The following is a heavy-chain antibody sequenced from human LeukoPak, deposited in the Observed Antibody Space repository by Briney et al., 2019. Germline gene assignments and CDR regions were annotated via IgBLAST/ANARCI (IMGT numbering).Heavy chain of an antibody. CDR3: VRETGTIGYYMDV. D-gene: IGHD2-15*01. CDR2: ISGGST. Sequence: PGGSLRLSCAASGFTVSSNEMSWVRQAPGKGLEWVSSISGGSTYYADSRKGRFTISRDNSKNTLHLQMNSLRAEDTAIYYCVRETGTIGYYMDVWGKGTTVTVSS. CDR1: GFTVSSNE. J-gene: IGHJ6*03. V-gene: IGHV3-38-3*01.